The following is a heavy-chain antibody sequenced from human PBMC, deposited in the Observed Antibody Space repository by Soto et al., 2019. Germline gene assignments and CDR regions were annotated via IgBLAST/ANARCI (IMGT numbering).Heavy chain of an antibody. CDR2: IYWDDDK. D-gene: IGHD2-15*01. Sequence: QITLRESGPTLVKPTQTLTLTCTFSGFSLSTSGVGVGWIRQPPGKALEWLALIYWDDDKRYSPSLKSRLTIIKDTSKNQVVLTMTNMDPVDTATYYCAHRRGGCSGGSCYSHYYGMDVWGQGTTVTVSS. CDR3: AHRRGGCSGGSCYSHYYGMDV. CDR1: GFSLSTSGVG. V-gene: IGHV2-5*02. J-gene: IGHJ6*02.